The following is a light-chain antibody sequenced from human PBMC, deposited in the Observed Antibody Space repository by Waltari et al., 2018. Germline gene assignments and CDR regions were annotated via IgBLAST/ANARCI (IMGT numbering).Light chain of an antibody. CDR2: GAS. J-gene: IGKJ2*01. CDR3: LQDHDYPYS. V-gene: IGKV1-6*01. Sequence: AIQLTQFPSSLSAAVGDRVTIICWASQDIGNELGWYQQKPGIAPKPLIYGASFLQDGVPSRFSGSGSGTDFTLTISSLQPEDFASYLCLQDHDYPYSFGHGTKLE. CDR1: QDIGNE.